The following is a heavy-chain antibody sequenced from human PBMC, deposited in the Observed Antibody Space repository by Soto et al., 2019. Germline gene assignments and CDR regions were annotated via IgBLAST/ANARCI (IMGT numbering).Heavy chain of an antibody. Sequence: QVQLVQSGAEVKKPGASVKVSCKASGYTFTSYDINWVRQANGQGLEWMGWLNPNSGNTGYAQKVQVKVTITTNTSISTAYIELSSLRSEDTALYYCAIERGLGFDPWGQGTLVTVSS. D-gene: IGHD6-19*01. V-gene: IGHV1-8*01. CDR2: LNPNSGNT. CDR3: AIERGLGFDP. CDR1: GYTFTSYD. J-gene: IGHJ5*02.